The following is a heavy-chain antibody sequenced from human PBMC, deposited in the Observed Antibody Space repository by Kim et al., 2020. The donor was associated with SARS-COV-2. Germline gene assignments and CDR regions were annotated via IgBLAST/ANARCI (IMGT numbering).Heavy chain of an antibody. CDR1: GFNFRTYA. CDR2: SSNSGEIT. D-gene: IGHD3-10*01. Sequence: GSLRLSCVASGFNFRTYAMSWVRQAPGGGLECVSTSSNSGEITYADSVKGRFNISRDDSTYTLYLQMSSLRVDDTAIYYCAREPFGSGNDYWGQGTPVTVSP. J-gene: IGHJ4*02. V-gene: IGHV3-23*05. CDR3: AREPFGSGNDY.